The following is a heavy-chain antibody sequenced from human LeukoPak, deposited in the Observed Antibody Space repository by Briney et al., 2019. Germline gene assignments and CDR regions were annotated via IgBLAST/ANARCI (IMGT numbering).Heavy chain of an antibody. Sequence: PGRSLRLSCAASGFSFSSYGMHWVRQAPGKGLEWVAVISYGGSNEYYGDSVKGRFTISRDNSKNTLYLQMNSLRAEDTAVYYCARVLSGDYAMDYWGQGTLVTVSS. D-gene: IGHD4-17*01. CDR3: ARVLSGDYAMDY. J-gene: IGHJ4*02. CDR1: GFSFSSYG. V-gene: IGHV3-30*03. CDR2: ISYGGSNE.